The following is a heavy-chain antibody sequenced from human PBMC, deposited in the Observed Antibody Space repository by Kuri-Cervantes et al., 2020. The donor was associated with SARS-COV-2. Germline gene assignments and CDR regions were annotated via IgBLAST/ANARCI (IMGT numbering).Heavy chain of an antibody. J-gene: IGHJ4*02. CDR2: ISWNSGSI. D-gene: IGHD2-2*01. CDR1: GFTFDDYA. CDR3: ARWVCSSSCYVPWDYFDY. Sequence: SLKISCAASGFTFDDYAMHWVRQAPGKGLEWVSGISWNSGSIGYADSVKGRFAISRDNAKNSLYLQMNSLRDEDTAVYYCARWVCSSSCYVPWDYFDYWGQGTLVTVSS. V-gene: IGHV3-9*01.